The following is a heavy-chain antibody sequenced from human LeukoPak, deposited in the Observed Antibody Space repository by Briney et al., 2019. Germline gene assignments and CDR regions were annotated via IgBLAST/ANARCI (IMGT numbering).Heavy chain of an antibody. D-gene: IGHD5-12*01. CDR1: GGSISSYY. J-gene: IGHJ4*02. V-gene: IGHV4-59*01. Sequence: SEALSLTCSVSGGSISSYYWSWIRQPPGKGLEWIGYIYYSGSTNYNPSLKSRVTISVDTSKNQFSLKLSSVTAADTAVYYCARTKGVATTYYFDYWGQGTLVTVSS. CDR3: ARTKGVATTYYFDY. CDR2: IYYSGST.